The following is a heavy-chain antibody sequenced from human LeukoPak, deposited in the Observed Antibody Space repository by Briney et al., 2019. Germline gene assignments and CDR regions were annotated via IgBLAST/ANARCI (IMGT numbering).Heavy chain of an antibody. CDR1: GGSISSGSYY. D-gene: IGHD3-3*01. CDR2: IYTSGST. J-gene: IGHJ6*03. CDR3: VRELQRFFSYYMDV. Sequence: SETLSLTCTVSGGSISSGSYYWSWIRQPAGKGLEWIGRIYTSGSTNYNPSLKSRVTISVDTSKNQFSLKLSSVTAADTAVYYCVRELQRFFSYYMDVWGKGTTVTVSS. V-gene: IGHV4-61*02.